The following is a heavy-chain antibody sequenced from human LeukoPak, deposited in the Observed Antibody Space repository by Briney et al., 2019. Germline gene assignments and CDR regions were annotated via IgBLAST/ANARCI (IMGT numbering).Heavy chain of an antibody. J-gene: IGHJ4*02. CDR2: ISGSGVTT. CDR1: RFTFSNYP. Sequence: GGSLRLSCAASRFTFSNYPMTWVRQTPGKGLEWVASISGSGVTTYYADSVKGRFTISRDNSKNTVDLQMNSLRDGDTATYYCAKQGAFLEWLLMSYFDYWGQGTLVTVSS. CDR3: AKQGAFLEWLLMSYFDY. V-gene: IGHV3-23*01. D-gene: IGHD3-3*02.